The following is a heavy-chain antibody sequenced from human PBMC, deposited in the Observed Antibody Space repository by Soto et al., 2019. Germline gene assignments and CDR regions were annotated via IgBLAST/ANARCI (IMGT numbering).Heavy chain of an antibody. Sequence: GGSLRLSCAASGFTFSSYAMSWVRQAPGKGLEWVSAISGSGGSTYYADSVKGRFTISRDNSKNTLSLQMNSLRAEDTAVYYCAKDGSSGYYSWDPSTFEYWGQGTLVTLSS. CDR1: GFTFSSYA. CDR2: ISGSGGST. J-gene: IGHJ4*02. V-gene: IGHV3-23*01. D-gene: IGHD3-22*01. CDR3: AKDGSSGYYSWDPSTFEY.